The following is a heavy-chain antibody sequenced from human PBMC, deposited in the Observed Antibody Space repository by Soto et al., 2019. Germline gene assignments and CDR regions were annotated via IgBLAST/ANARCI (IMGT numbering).Heavy chain of an antibody. V-gene: IGHV1-3*01. CDR1: GYTSSRYA. D-gene: IGHD3-22*01. CDR3: ARGHNDSNGYMLYFDN. Sequence: ASVKVSCKASGYTSSRYAIHWVRQVPGQRLEWMGLINASNGNTKYAQKFKGRVTVTRDTFATTAYMELRSLTSEDTAVFFCARGHNDSNGYMLYFDNWGQGALVTVPS. CDR2: INASNGNT. J-gene: IGHJ4*02.